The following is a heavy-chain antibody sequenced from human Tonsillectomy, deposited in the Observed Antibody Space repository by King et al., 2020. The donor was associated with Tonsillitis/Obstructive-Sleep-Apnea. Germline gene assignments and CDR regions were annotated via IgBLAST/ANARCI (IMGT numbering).Heavy chain of an antibody. V-gene: IGHV1-69*10. CDR3: AREGYFSSTTCYTGPDYSYYYDMDV. D-gene: IGHD2-2*02. CDR2: IIPIIGIA. Sequence: QLVQSGAEVKKPGSSVKVSCKASGGTFSSYGISWVRQAPGEGLEWMGGIIPIIGIANYAQKFQGRVTITADKSTSTAYMELSSLRSEDTAVYYCAREGYFSSTTCYTGPDYSYYYDMDVWGQGTTVTVSS. CDR1: GGTFSSYG. J-gene: IGHJ6*02.